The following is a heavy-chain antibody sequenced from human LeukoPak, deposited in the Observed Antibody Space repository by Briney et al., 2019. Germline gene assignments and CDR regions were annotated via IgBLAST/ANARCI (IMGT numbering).Heavy chain of an antibody. CDR2: ISSSSSTI. CDR3: ARDFGEAAGHPLDY. J-gene: IGHJ4*02. CDR1: GFTFSSYS. Sequence: GGSLRLSCAASGFTFSSYSMNWGRQAPGKGLEWVSYISSSSSTIYYADSVKGRFTISRDNAKNSLYLQMNSLRAEDTAVYYCARDFGEAAGHPLDYWGQGTLVTVSS. V-gene: IGHV3-48*01. D-gene: IGHD6-13*01.